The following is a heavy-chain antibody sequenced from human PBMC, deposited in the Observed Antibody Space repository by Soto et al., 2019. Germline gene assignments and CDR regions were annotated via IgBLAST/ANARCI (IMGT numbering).Heavy chain of an antibody. CDR2: IDNSGST. CDR1: GGSISNYF. CDR3: ARGGQAFWSGPFDY. V-gene: IGHV4-4*07. J-gene: IGHJ4*02. D-gene: IGHD3-3*01. Sequence: LSLTCTVSGGSISNYFCNWIRQPAGKGLEWIGRIDNSGSTNYNPSLKSRITMSADTSRSQFSLKLNSVTAADTAVYYCARGGQAFWSGPFDYWGQGALVTVSS.